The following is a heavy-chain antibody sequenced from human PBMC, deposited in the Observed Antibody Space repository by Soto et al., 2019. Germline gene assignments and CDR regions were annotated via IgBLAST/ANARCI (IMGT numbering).Heavy chain of an antibody. J-gene: IGHJ5*02. CDR1: GYTFTSYG. D-gene: IGHD2-2*01. CDR2: ISAYNGNT. V-gene: IGHV1-18*04. Sequence: ASVKVSCKASGYTFTSYGISWVRQAPGQGLEWMGWISAYNGNTNYAQKLQGRVTMTTDTSTSTAYMEPRSLRSDDTAVYYCARDQDIVVVPTGNWFDPWGQGTLVTVSS. CDR3: ARDQDIVVVPTGNWFDP.